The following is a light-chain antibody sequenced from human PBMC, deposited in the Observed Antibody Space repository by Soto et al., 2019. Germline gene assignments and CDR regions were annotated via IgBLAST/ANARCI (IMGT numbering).Light chain of an antibody. V-gene: IGKV3-11*01. CDR2: DAS. CDR3: QQRGNWPPYT. Sequence: EIVLTQSPATLSLSPGERATLSCRASQSVSSYLAWYQQKPGQAPRLLIYDASNRATGIPARFSGSGSGTDFTLTISSLEPEDFAVYYCQQRGNWPPYTFDQGTKLEIK. CDR1: QSVSSY. J-gene: IGKJ2*01.